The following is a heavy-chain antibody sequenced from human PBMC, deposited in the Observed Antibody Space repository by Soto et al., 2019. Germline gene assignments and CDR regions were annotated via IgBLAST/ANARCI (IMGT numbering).Heavy chain of an antibody. D-gene: IGHD1-26*01. Sequence: QLQLRESGPGLVKPSETLCLTCTVSGGSISSSTYYWGWIRQPPGKGLEWIGSIYSGNTYHNPSLKSRVTISADTSKNQLSLRLSSVTAADTAVYYCARHGGSYYFDYWGQGTLVTVSS. J-gene: IGHJ4*02. CDR1: GGSISSSTYY. CDR2: IYSGNT. CDR3: ARHGGSYYFDY. V-gene: IGHV4-39*01.